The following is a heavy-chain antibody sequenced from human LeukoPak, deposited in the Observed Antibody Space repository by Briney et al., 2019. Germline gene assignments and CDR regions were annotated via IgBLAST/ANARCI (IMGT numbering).Heavy chain of an antibody. CDR3: ARDKPTTMVLDY. Sequence: PGGSLRLSCAASGFTFSNCGMHWVRQAPGKGLEWVALISYEGSKKYYADSVKGRFTISRDNSKNTLYLQMNSLRAEDTAVYYCARDKPTTMVLDYWGQGTLVTVSS. D-gene: IGHD3-10*01. V-gene: IGHV3-30*03. CDR1: GFTFSNCG. J-gene: IGHJ4*02. CDR2: ISYEGSKK.